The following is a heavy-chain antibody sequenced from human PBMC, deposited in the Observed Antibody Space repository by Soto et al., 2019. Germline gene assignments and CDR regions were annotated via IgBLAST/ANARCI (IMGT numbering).Heavy chain of an antibody. V-gene: IGHV4-30-4*01. CDR1: GGSISSGDYY. CDR3: ARARWFGANFDY. Sequence: SETLSLTCTVSGGSISSGDYYWSWIRQPPGKGLEWIGYIYYSGSTYYNPSLKSRVTISVDTSKNQFSLKLSSVTAADTAVYYCARARWFGANFDYWGQGTLVTVPQ. J-gene: IGHJ4*02. CDR2: IYYSGST. D-gene: IGHD3-10*01.